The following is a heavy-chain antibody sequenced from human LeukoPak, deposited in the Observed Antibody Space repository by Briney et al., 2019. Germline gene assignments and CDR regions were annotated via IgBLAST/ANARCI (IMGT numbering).Heavy chain of an antibody. Sequence: TGGALRLSCASSGFTVSSNHMSWVRQAQGKGLEWVSVIYSGGSTDYADSVKGRFTISRDNLKNTLYLQMNSLRAEDTAVYYCARGPAGYNWGQGTLVTFSS. CDR3: ARGPAGYN. D-gene: IGHD1-1*01. CDR1: GFTVSSNH. CDR2: IYSGGST. V-gene: IGHV3-53*01. J-gene: IGHJ4*02.